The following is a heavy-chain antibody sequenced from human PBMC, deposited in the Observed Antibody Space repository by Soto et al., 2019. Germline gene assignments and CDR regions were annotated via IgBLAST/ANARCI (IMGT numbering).Heavy chain of an antibody. Sequence: ASVKVSCKASGYPFSDNQIHWLRRAPGQGLEWMGRINPKSDDTNYAQKFQGRVTMTRDTSIDTAYLELTGLTSDDTATYYCARRHSLDYIRWGLDPWGQGTLVTVSS. V-gene: IGHV1-2*02. CDR3: ARRHSLDYIRWGLDP. CDR2: INPKSDDT. CDR1: GYPFSDNQ. J-gene: IGHJ5*02. D-gene: IGHD4-4*01.